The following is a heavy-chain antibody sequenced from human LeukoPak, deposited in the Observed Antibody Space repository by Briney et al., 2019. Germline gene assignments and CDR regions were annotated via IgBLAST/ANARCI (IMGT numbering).Heavy chain of an antibody. CDR2: INPNSGGT. D-gene: IGHD3-22*01. V-gene: IGHV1-2*02. Sequence: ASVKVSCKASGYTFTGYYLHWVRHAPGQGLEWMGWINPNSGGTNYTQKFQGRVNMTRDTSISTAYMELSRLRSDDTAVYYCARDAEYSSGYVYYYYYYYMDVWGKGTTVTVSS. J-gene: IGHJ6*03. CDR1: GYTFTGYY. CDR3: ARDAEYSSGYVYYYYYYYMDV.